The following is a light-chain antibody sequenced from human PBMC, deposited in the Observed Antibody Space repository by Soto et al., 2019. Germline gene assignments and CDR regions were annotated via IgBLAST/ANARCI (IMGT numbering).Light chain of an antibody. J-gene: IGKJ1*01. Sequence: EIVLTQSPGTLSLSPGERSTLSCRASQGVSSTYLAWYQHKLGQAPMLLIYGASSKASGIPDRFSGSGSGTDFTLTISRLEPEDFAVYYCQQYGSSPRSFGQGTKVEVK. CDR2: GAS. V-gene: IGKV3-20*01. CDR3: QQYGSSPRS. CDR1: QGVSSTY.